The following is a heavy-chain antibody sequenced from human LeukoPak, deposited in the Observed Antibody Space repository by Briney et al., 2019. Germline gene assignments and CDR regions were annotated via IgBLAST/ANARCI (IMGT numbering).Heavy chain of an antibody. CDR1: GGSISSYY. J-gene: IGHJ2*01. CDR2: IYYSGST. CDR3: ARAREMATIYWYFDL. D-gene: IGHD5-24*01. V-gene: IGHV4-59*12. Sequence: SETLSLTCTVAGGSISSYYWSWIGQPPGKGLEWIGYIYYSGSTNYNPCLKSRVTISVDTSKNQFSLKLSSVTAADTAVYYCARAREMATIYWYFDLWGRGPLVTVSS.